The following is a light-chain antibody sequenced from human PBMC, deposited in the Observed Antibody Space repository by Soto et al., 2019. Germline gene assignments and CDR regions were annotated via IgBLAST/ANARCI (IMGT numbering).Light chain of an antibody. CDR2: VAS. J-gene: IGKJ1*01. V-gene: IGKV1-27*01. CDR1: QGISNY. Sequence: DIQMTQSPSSLSASVGDRVTITCRASQGISNYLAWYQQQPGKVPKLLIYVASTLQSGVPSRFSGSRSGTDFTLTISSLQPEDVATYYFQKYNSAPWTFGQGTKVEIK. CDR3: QKYNSAPWT.